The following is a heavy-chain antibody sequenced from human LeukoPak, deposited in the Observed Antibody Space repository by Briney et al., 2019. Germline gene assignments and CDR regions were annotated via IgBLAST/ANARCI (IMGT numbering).Heavy chain of an antibody. V-gene: IGHV4-59*01. CDR3: ARVNRDTSGYYHVYFDY. CDR2: IYCSGST. J-gene: IGHJ4*02. CDR1: GGSISSYY. D-gene: IGHD3-22*01. Sequence: SETLSLTCTVSGGSISSYYWSWIRQPPGKGLEWIGYIYCSGSTNYNPSLKSRVTISIDTSKNQFSLNLRSVTAADTAVYYCARVNRDTSGYYHVYFDYWGQGTLVSVSS.